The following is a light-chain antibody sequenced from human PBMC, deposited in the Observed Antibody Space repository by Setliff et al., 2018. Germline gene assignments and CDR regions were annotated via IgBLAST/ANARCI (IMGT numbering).Light chain of an antibody. Sequence: EIVLTQSPCTLSLSPGERATLSCRSSQSVSSSYLAWYQQKPGQAPRLLIYGASSRATGIPDRFRGSGSGTDFTLNIRRLEPEDFAVYYCQQWETVGQGTKVDIK. V-gene: IGKV3-20*01. CDR3: QQWET. J-gene: IGKJ1*01. CDR1: QSVSSSY. CDR2: GAS.